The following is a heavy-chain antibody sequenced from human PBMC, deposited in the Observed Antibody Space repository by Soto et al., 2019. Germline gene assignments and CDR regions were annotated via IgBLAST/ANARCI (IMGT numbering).Heavy chain of an antibody. CDR1: GFTFSSYA. V-gene: IGHV3-23*01. Sequence: VGSLRLSCAASGFTFSSYAMSWVRQAPGKGLEWVSAISGSGGSTYYADSVKGRFTISRDNSKNTLYLQMNSLRAEDTAVYYCAKVLVSRELLRSKHAENDAFDIWGQGTMVTVSS. CDR2: ISGSGGST. D-gene: IGHD1-26*01. CDR3: AKVLVSRELLRSKHAENDAFDI. J-gene: IGHJ3*02.